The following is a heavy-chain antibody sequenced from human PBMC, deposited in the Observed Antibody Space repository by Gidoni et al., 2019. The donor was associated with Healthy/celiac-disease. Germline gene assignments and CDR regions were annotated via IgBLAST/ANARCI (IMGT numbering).Heavy chain of an antibody. CDR2: IIPILGIA. Sequence: QVQLVQSGAEVQKPGSSVKVSCKASGGTFSSYTISWVRKAPGQGLEWMGRIIPILGIANYAQKFQGRVTITADKSTSTAYMELSSLRSEDTAVYYCARVGEVLLWFGFMDVWGQGTTVTVSS. CDR3: ARVGEVLLWFGFMDV. V-gene: IGHV1-69*02. CDR1: GGTFSSYT. D-gene: IGHD3-10*01. J-gene: IGHJ6*02.